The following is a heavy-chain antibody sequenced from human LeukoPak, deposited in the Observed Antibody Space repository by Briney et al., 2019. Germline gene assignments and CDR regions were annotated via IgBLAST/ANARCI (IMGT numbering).Heavy chain of an antibody. CDR2: IYTSGST. CDR3: ARGPHNNWFDP. J-gene: IGHJ5*02. V-gene: IGHV4-4*07. Sequence: PSETLSLTCTVSGASISSYYWSWIRQPAGGGLEWIGRIYTSGSTNYNPSLKSRVTISVDTSKNQFSLKLSSVTAADTAVYYCARGPHNNWFDPWGQGTLVTVSS. CDR1: GASISSYY.